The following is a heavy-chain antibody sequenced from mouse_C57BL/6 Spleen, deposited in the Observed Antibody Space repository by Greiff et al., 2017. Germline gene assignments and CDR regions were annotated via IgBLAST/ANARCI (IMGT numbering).Heavy chain of an antibody. V-gene: IGHV5-6*01. CDR2: ISSGGSYT. J-gene: IGHJ4*01. D-gene: IGHD1-1*01. CDR1: GFTFSSYG. CDR3: ARHYSGSSYYAMDY. Sequence: EVMLVESGGDLVKPGGSLKLSCAASGFTFSSYGMSWVRQTPDKRLEWVATISSGGSYTYYPDSVKGRFTISRDNAKNTLYLQMSSLMSEDTAMXYCARHYSGSSYYAMDYWGQGTSVTVSS.